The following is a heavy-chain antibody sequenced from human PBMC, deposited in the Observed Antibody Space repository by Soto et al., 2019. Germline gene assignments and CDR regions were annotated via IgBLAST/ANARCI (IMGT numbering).Heavy chain of an antibody. V-gene: IGHV4-31*03. CDR2: IYYSGCT. CDR1: GGSISSGGYY. CDR3: ATSYGNAWYTY. J-gene: IGHJ4*02. Sequence: SETLSLTCTFSGGSISSGGYYWSWIRQHPGKGLEWIGYIYYSGCTYYNPSLKSRLTISVDTSKNQFTLQLTSVTVADTAVYYCATSYGNAWYTYRGQGTQVTVSS. D-gene: IGHD6-13*01.